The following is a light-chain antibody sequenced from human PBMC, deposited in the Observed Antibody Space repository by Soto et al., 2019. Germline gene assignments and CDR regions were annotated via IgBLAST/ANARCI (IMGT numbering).Light chain of an antibody. J-gene: IGKJ1*01. Sequence: IVLTQSPGTLSLSPGERATLSCRASQSVSSSYLAWYQQKPGQAPRLLIYGTSSRATAIPDRFSGSGSGTDFTLTISRLEPEDFAVYYCQQYGSSSWTFGQGNKV. CDR3: QQYGSSSWT. CDR1: QSVSSSY. V-gene: IGKV3-20*01. CDR2: GTS.